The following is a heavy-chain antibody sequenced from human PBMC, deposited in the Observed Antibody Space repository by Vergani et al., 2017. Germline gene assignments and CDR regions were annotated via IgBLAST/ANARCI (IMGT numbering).Heavy chain of an antibody. D-gene: IGHD3-10*01. J-gene: IGHJ3*02. CDR2: IRYDGSNK. CDR3: ANLASTMVRGWDAFDI. CDR1: GFTFSSYG. V-gene: IGHV3-30*02. Sequence: QVQLVESGGGLVKPGGSLRLSCAASGFTFSSYGMHWVRQAPGKGLEWVAFIRYDGSNKYYADSVKGRFTISRDNSKNTLYLQMNSLRAEDTAVYYCANLASTMVRGWDAFDIWGQGTMVTVSS.